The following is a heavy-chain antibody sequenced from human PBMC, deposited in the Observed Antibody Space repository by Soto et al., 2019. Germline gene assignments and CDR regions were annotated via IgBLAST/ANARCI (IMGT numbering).Heavy chain of an antibody. V-gene: IGHV3-33*01. Sequence: QTGGSLRLSCTASVFSLSRYGLHLIRQAPGKGLEWVAGLWSNAITRSYADSVKGRFTISRDTSENLLYLQMNRLGADDTAVYYCARALSYWSLLIDHWGQETMVTVSS. D-gene: IGHD2-8*02. CDR3: ARALSYWSLLIDH. CDR2: LWSNAITR. J-gene: IGHJ4*02. CDR1: VFSLSRYG.